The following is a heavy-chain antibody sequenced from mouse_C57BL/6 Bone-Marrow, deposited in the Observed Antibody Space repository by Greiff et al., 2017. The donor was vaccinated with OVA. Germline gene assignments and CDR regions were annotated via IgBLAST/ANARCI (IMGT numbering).Heavy chain of an antibody. J-gene: IGHJ4*01. CDR3: ARQSTGSAMDY. D-gene: IGHD4-1*02. CDR1: GFTFSDYY. CDR2: ISNGGGST. V-gene: IGHV5-12*01. Sequence: EVKLMESGGGLVQPGGSLKLSCAASGFTFSDYYMYWVRQTPEQRLEWVAYISNGGGSTYYPDNVKGRFTISRDNAKNTLYLQMSRLKSEDTAMYYCARQSTGSAMDYWGQGTSVTVSS.